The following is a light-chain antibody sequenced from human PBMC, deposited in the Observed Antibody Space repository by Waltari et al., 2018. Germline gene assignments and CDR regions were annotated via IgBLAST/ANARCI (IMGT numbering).Light chain of an antibody. CDR3: QQYNNWLWT. V-gene: IGKV3-15*01. CDR1: QSVSSN. Sequence: EIVMTQSPATLSVSTGERATLSCRASQSVSSNLAWYQQKPGQAPRLLIDGASTRATGIPARFSGSGSGTEFTLTISSMQSEDFAVYYCQQYNNWLWTFGQGTKVEIK. CDR2: GAS. J-gene: IGKJ1*01.